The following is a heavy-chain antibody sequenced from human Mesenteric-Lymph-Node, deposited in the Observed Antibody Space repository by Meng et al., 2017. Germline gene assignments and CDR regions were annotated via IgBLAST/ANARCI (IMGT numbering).Heavy chain of an antibody. CDR3: ARGGATPMIIKY. CDR2: VYHNGVT. D-gene: IGHD3-10*01. CDR1: GGSLSGYY. Sequence: QVQLKQWGAEVVKPSETLSLTCADYGGSLSGYYWSWIRQPPGKGLEWMGEVYHNGVTKYSPSLRSRVVISIDTSKNQFSLNLRSVSAADTAMYYCARGGATPMIIKYWGPGTLVTVSS. V-gene: IGHV4-34*02. J-gene: IGHJ4*02.